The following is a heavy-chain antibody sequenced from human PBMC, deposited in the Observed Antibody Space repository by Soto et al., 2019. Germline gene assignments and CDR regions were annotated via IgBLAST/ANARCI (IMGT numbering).Heavy chain of an antibody. CDR1: GFTFSSYA. CDR2: ISYDGSNK. D-gene: IGHD3-22*01. Sequence: GGSLRLSCAASGFTFSSYAMHWVRQAPGKGLEWVAVISYDGSNKYYADSVKGRFTISRDNSKSTLYLQMNSLRAEDTAVYYCARVQYYDSSGYPDYWGQGTLVTVSS. V-gene: IGHV3-30-3*01. J-gene: IGHJ4*02. CDR3: ARVQYYDSSGYPDY.